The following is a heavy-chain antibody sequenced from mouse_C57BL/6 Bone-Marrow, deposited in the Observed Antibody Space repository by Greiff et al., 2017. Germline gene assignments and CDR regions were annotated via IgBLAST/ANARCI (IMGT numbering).Heavy chain of an antibody. CDR3: ARHPYYGSSYGYFDY. Sequence: EVQVVESGGGLVKPGGSLKLSCAASGFTFSDYGMHWVRQAPEKGLEWVAYISSGSSTIYYADTVKGRFTISSDNAKNTLFLQMTSLRSEDTAMYYCARHPYYGSSYGYFDYWGQGTTLTVSS. CDR1: GFTFSDYG. CDR2: ISSGSSTI. J-gene: IGHJ2*01. V-gene: IGHV5-17*01. D-gene: IGHD1-1*01.